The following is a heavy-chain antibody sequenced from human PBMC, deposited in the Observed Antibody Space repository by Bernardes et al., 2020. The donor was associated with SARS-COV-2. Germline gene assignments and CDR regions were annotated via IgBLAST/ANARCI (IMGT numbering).Heavy chain of an antibody. CDR1: GFRFSAYG. CDR2: ISYDEANK. CDR3: AAASNAISTGR. D-gene: IGHD3-9*01. V-gene: IGHV3-30*03. J-gene: IGHJ4*02. Sequence: GGSLRLSCAASGFRFSAYGMFWVRQAPAKGLEWVAYISYDEANKNYADSVKGRFTISRDNSKNTHYLQMNGLRDDDTGGYYCAAASNAISTGRWGQGTPVAV.